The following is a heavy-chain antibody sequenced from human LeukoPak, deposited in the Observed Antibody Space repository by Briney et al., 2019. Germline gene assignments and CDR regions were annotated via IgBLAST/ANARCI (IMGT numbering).Heavy chain of an antibody. J-gene: IGHJ6*03. V-gene: IGHV4-39*01. Sequence: PSETLSLTCTVSSDSISSSTFYWGWIRQPPGKGLEWIGSMYYDGTTYYNPSLKSRVAISVDTSKNQFSLKLSSVTAADTAVYHCARHVWAGTRTASYHYYMDVWGKGTTVTVSS. D-gene: IGHD3/OR15-3a*01. CDR2: MYYDGTT. CDR1: SDSISSSTFY. CDR3: ARHVWAGTRTASYHYYMDV.